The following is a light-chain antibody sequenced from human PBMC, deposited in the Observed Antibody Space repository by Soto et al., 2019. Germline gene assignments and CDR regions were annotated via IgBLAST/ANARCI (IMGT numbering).Light chain of an antibody. CDR2: EAN. Sequence: QSALTQPASVSGSPGQSITISCTGTSSYVGGSNLVSWYQQHPGKAPNLMILEANKRPSGVSNRFSGSQSGNTASLTISGLQAEDEADYYCCSYAGSVVFGGGTQLTVL. V-gene: IGLV2-23*01. J-gene: IGLJ3*02. CDR3: CSYAGSVV. CDR1: SSYVGGSNL.